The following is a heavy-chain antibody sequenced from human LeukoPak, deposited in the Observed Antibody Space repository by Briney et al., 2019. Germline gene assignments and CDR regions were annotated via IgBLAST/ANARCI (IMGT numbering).Heavy chain of an antibody. D-gene: IGHD1-20*01. J-gene: IGHJ4*02. Sequence: GASVKVSCKASGYTFTTYSINWVRQAPGQGLEWMGWISTYNGNSNYAQKLQGRVTMTTDTSTSTAYMELRSLRSDDTAMYYCARRGNWNDFDYWGQGTLVIVSS. CDR1: GYTFTTYS. V-gene: IGHV1-18*01. CDR3: ARRGNWNDFDY. CDR2: ISTYNGNS.